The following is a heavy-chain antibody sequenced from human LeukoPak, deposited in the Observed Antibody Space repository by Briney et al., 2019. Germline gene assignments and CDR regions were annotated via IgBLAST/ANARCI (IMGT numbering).Heavy chain of an antibody. CDR3: ARGQGFWSGYYTTY. Sequence: SETLSLTCAVYGGSFSGYYWSWIRQPPGKGLEWIGEINHSGSTNYNPSLKSRVTISVDTTKNQFPLKLSSVTAADTAVYYCARGQGFWSGYYTTYWGQGTLVTVSS. CDR1: GGSFSGYY. V-gene: IGHV4-34*01. J-gene: IGHJ4*02. D-gene: IGHD3-3*01. CDR2: INHSGST.